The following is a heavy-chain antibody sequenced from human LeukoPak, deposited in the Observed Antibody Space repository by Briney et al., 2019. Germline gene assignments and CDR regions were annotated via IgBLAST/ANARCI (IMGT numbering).Heavy chain of an antibody. CDR3: ARRNYYDTAGAFDI. CDR2: IKQDGREK. J-gene: IGHJ3*02. V-gene: IGHV3-7*01. Sequence: GGSLRLSCAAFGFTFSSSWMSSVRQAPGKWLAGVATIKQDGREKYYVDSVKGRFNISRDNAKNSLYLQMNSLRAEDTAVYYCARRNYYDTAGAFDIWGQGTMVTVSS. CDR1: GFTFSSSW. D-gene: IGHD3-22*01.